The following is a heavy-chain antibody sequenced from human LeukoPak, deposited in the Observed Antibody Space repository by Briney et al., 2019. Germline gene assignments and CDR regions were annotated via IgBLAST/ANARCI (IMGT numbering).Heavy chain of an antibody. CDR3: ARDTWSGEFYGSGDYNLGY. D-gene: IGHD3-10*01. CDR2: ISAYNGDT. CDR1: GYIFNTYG. V-gene: IGHV1-18*01. Sequence: GASVKVSCKASGYIFNTYGITWVRQAPGQGLEWMGWISAYNGDTKYAQNVQGRVTMTTDTSTSTAYMELRSLRSGDTAAYYCARDTWSGEFYGSGDYNLGYWGQGTLVTVSS. J-gene: IGHJ4*02.